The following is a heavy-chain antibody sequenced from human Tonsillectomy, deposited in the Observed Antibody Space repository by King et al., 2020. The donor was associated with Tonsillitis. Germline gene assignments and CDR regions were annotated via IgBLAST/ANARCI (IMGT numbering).Heavy chain of an antibody. J-gene: IGHJ6*02. CDR1: GFTVSRNY. D-gene: IGHD3-9*01. V-gene: IGHV3-66*01. CDR2: IYSGESI. CDR3: ARDLMYGMEV. Sequence: VQLVESGGGLVQPGGSLRLSCAASGFTVSRNYMNWVRQAPGKGLEWVSVIYSGESIHYADSVKGRFTISIDSSKNTLYLQMNSLRAEDTAVYYCARDLMYGMEVWGQGTTVTVSS.